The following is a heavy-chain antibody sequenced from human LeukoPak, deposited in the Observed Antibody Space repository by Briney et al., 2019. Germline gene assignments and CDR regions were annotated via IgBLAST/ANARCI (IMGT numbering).Heavy chain of an antibody. CDR3: ARDRGIVVADAFDI. CDR1: GFTFSSYS. Sequence: GSLRLSCAASGFTFSSYSMNWVRQAPGKGLEWVSSISSSSSYIYYADSVKGRFTISRDNAKNSLYLQMNSLRAEDTAVYYCARDRGIVVADAFDIWGQGTMVTVSS. V-gene: IGHV3-21*01. J-gene: IGHJ3*02. CDR2: ISSSSSYI. D-gene: IGHD3-22*01.